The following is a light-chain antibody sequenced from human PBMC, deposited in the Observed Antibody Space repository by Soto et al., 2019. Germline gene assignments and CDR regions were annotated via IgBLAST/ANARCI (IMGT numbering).Light chain of an antibody. CDR3: QSYDSSLSGYVV. CDR2: GNS. CDR1: SSNIGAGSD. J-gene: IGLJ2*01. Sequence: QSVLTQPPSVSGAPGQRVTISCTGSSSNIGAGSDVHWYQQLPGTATKLLISGNSNRPSGVPDRFSGSKSGTSASLAITGLQAEDEADYYCQSYDSSLSGYVVFGGGTKLTVL. V-gene: IGLV1-40*01.